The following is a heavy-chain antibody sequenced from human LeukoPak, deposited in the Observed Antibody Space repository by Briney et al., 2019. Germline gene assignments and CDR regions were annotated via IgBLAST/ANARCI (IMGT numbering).Heavy chain of an antibody. D-gene: IGHD4-17*01. V-gene: IGHV1-8*01. CDR1: GYTFSNYD. CDR3: ARASRTYFGDYLYYFDS. J-gene: IGHJ4*02. Sequence: GASVKVSCKASGYTFSNYDINWVRQATGQGLEWMGWMNPKSGNTGYAQNLQGRVTMTRNSSITTSYMELSSLRSEDTAVYYCARASRTYFGDYLYYFDSWGQGTLVTVSS. CDR2: MNPKSGNT.